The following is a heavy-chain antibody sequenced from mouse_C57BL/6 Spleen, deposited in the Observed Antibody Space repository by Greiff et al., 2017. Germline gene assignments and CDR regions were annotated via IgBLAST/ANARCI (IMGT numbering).Heavy chain of an antibody. CDR3: AREGLGSGYLDD. Sequence: QVQLQQPGTELVKPGASVKLSCKASGYTFTSYWMHWVKQRPGQGLEWIGNINPSNGGTNYNEKFKSKATLTVDKSSSTAYMQRSSLTSEDSAVYYCAREGLGSGYLDDWGQGTTLTVSS. D-gene: IGHD3-2*02. V-gene: IGHV1-53*01. CDR2: INPSNGGT. J-gene: IGHJ2*01. CDR1: GYTFTSYW.